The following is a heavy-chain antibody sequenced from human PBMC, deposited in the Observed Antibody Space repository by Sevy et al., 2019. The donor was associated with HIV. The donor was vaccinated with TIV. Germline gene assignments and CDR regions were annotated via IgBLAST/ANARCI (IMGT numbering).Heavy chain of an antibody. Sequence: GGSLRLSCAASGFTFTNAWMNWVRQVPGKGLEWVGRIKSETYSWTTDYAAPVKGRFTISRDDSDNTLYLQMNRLKTEDRAVYYCATDIGWQWELLGARFFDSWGQGTLVTVSS. CDR2: IKSETYSWTT. CDR3: ATDIGWQWELLGARFFDS. D-gene: IGHD1-26*01. V-gene: IGHV3-15*07. J-gene: IGHJ4*02. CDR1: GFTFTNAW.